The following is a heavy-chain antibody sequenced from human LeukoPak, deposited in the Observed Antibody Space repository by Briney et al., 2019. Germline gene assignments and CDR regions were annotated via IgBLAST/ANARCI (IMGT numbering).Heavy chain of an antibody. V-gene: IGHV3-21*01. CDR3: ARSEYYYDSSGYYYLDY. CDR1: GFTFSSYS. J-gene: IGHJ4*02. D-gene: IGHD3-22*01. CDR2: ISSSSSYI. Sequence: GGSLRLSCAASGFTFSSYSMNWVRQAPGKGLEWVSSISSSSSYIYYADSVKGRFTISRDNAKNSLYLQMNSLRAEDTAVYYCARSEYYYDSSGYYYLDYWGQGTLVTASS.